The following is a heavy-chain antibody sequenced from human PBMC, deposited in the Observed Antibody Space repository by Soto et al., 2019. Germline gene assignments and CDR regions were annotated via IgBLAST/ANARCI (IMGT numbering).Heavy chain of an antibody. CDR1: GGSFTSNNW. V-gene: IGHV4-4*02. D-gene: IGHD1-7*01. J-gene: IGHJ4*02. CDR2: IYRTGST. Sequence: QVQLQESGPGLVKPSGTLSLTCAVSGGSFTSNNWWTWVRQPPGQGLEWIGEIYRTGSTNYNPSLKGRVTISLDKSENQFSLKVTSLTAAATAVYYCASRDPGTSVDYWGQGTLVTVSS. CDR3: ASRDPGTSVDY.